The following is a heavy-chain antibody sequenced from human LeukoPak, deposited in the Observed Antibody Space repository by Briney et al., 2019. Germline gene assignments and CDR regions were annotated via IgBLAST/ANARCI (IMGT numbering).Heavy chain of an antibody. J-gene: IGHJ6*02. CDR3: AKAILLGWLRSYGMDV. Sequence: GGSLRLSCAASGFTFSSYAMHWVRQAPGKGMEWVAVISYDRSNKYYADSVKGRFTISRDNSKNTLYLQMNSLRAEDTAVYYCAKAILLGWLRSYGMDVWGQGTTVTVSS. D-gene: IGHD5-12*01. CDR1: GFTFSSYA. V-gene: IGHV3-30-3*01. CDR2: ISYDRSNK.